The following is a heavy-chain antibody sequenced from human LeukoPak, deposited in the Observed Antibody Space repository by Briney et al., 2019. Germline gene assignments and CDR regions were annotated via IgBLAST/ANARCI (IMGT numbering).Heavy chain of an antibody. D-gene: IGHD6-19*01. CDR2: VGGRGGDRT. J-gene: IGHJ4*02. Sequence: GGSLRLSCAASGFPFSRYSMAWVRQAPGRGLDWVSTVGGRGGDRTFYADSVKGRFTVSRDNSRDTVYLQMNSLRAEDTAVYYCVGDPPKSGWAFAHWGQGILVTVSS. V-gene: IGHV3-23*01. CDR3: VGDPPKSGWAFAH. CDR1: GFPFSRYS.